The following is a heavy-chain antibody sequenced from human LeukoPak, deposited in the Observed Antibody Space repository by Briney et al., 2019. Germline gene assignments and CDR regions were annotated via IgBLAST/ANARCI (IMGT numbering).Heavy chain of an antibody. D-gene: IGHD3/OR15-3a*01. CDR1: GFTFSNYW. CDR2: LNGGGSNT. V-gene: IGHV3-74*01. Sequence: PGGSLRLSCAASGFTFSNYWMHWVRQAPGKGLVWVSRLNGGGSNTSCADSVKGRFTIARDKTKSTLYLQMNSLRAEDTAVYYCAREDWYLDSWGQGTLVTVSS. J-gene: IGHJ4*02. CDR3: AREDWYLDS.